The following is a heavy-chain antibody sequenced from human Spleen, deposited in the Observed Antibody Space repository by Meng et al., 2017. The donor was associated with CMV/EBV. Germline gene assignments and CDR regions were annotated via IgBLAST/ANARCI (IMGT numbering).Heavy chain of an antibody. V-gene: IGHV4-39*07. CDR1: GGSVSSYIYY. Sequence: SETLSLTCSVSGGSVSSYIYYWDWIRQPPGKGLEWIGTIYYDGTTSYSPSLKTRVTVSVDTSKNQFSLKLSSVTAADTAVYYCARDSGGGFDPWGQGTLVTVSS. J-gene: IGHJ5*02. D-gene: IGHD3-16*01. CDR2: IYYDGTT. CDR3: ARDSGGGFDP.